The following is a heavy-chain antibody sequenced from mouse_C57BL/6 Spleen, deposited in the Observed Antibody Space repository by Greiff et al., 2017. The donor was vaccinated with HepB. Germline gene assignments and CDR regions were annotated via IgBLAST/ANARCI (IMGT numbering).Heavy chain of an antibody. D-gene: IGHD2-12*01. CDR1: GFNIKDYY. CDR3: AGGLRLGYYAMDY. Sequence: EVQLQQSGAELVKPGASVKLSCTASGFNIKDYYMHWVKQRTEQGLEWIGRIDPEDGETKYDPKFQGKATITADTSSNTAYLQLSTQKSEDTAVYYCAGGLRLGYYAMDYWGQGTSVTVSS. CDR2: IDPEDGET. J-gene: IGHJ4*01. V-gene: IGHV14-2*01.